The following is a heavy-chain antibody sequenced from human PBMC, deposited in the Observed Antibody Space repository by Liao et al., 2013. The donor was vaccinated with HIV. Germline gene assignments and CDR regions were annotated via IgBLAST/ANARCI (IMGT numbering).Heavy chain of an antibody. CDR3: ARGRDYVWGSYRWYYYYMDV. CDR2: IYYSGST. V-gene: IGHV4-59*01. Sequence: QVQLQESGPGLVKPSETLSLTCTVSGGSISSYYWSWIRQPPGKGLEWIGYIYYSGSTNYNPSLKSRVTISVDTSKNQFSLKVYSVTAADTAVYYCARGRDYVWGSYRWYYYYMDVWGKGTTVTVSS. CDR1: GGSISSYY. D-gene: IGHD3-16*02. J-gene: IGHJ6*03.